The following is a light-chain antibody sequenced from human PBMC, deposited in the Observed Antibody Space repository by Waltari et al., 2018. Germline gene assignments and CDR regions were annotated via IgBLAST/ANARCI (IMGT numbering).Light chain of an antibody. V-gene: IGKV1-33*01. CDR2: DAS. Sequence: DIQMTQSPSSLSASVGDRVTITCQASQDISNYLNWYQQKPGKAPMLLIYDASNLETGVPSRFSGSGSGTDFTFTISSLQPEDIATYYCQQYDNLPPGLTFGGGTKVEIK. CDR3: QQYDNLPPGLT. CDR1: QDISNY. J-gene: IGKJ4*01.